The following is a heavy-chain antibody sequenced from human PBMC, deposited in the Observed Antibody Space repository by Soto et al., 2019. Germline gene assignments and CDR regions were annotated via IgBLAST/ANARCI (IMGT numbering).Heavy chain of an antibody. CDR3: ARRGYSSSDYYYYMDV. Sequence: SETLSLTCTVSGGSISSSSYYWGWIRQPPGKGLEWIGSIYYSGSTYYNPSLKSRVTISVDTSKNQFSLKLSSVTAADTAVYYCARRGYSSSDYYYYMDVWGKGTTVTVSS. CDR1: GGSISSSSYY. D-gene: IGHD6-6*01. V-gene: IGHV4-39*01. CDR2: IYYSGST. J-gene: IGHJ6*03.